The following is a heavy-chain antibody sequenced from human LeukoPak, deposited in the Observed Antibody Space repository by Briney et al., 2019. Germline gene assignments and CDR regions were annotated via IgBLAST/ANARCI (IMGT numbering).Heavy chain of an antibody. V-gene: IGHV3-21*01. CDR1: GFTFSSYS. CDR3: ARDLGIVVVPVATGYYMDV. D-gene: IGHD2-2*01. J-gene: IGHJ6*03. Sequence: GGSLRLSCATSGFTFSSYSMNWVRQAPGKGLEWVSSISSSSSYIYYADSVKGRFTISRDNAKNSLYLQMNSLRAEDTAVYYCARDLGIVVVPVATGYYMDVWGKGTTVTVSS. CDR2: ISSSSSYI.